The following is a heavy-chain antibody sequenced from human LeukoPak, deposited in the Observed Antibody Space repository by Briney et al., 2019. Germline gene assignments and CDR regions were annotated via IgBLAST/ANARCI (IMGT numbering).Heavy chain of an antibody. D-gene: IGHD3-3*01. V-gene: IGHV3-21*01. CDR2: INSRSSYI. Sequence: GGSLRLSCAASGFTFSTYSMNWVRQAPGKGLEWVSTINSRSSYIYYADSVKGPFTISRDNAENSLYLHMNSLRVEDTGVYYCARGNDFWSGYYPSYMDVWGKGTTVTVSS. CDR3: ARGNDFWSGYYPSYMDV. J-gene: IGHJ6*03. CDR1: GFTFSTYS.